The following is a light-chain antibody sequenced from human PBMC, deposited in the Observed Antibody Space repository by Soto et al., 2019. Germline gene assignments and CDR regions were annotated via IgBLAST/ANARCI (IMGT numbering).Light chain of an antibody. J-gene: IGLJ1*01. Sequence: QSVLTQSASVSGSPGQSVTISCTGTSSDVGNYKYVSWYQQHPGKAPKLMIYEVSNRPSGVSNRFSGSKSGNTASLTISGLQAEDETHYYCFSYTSSGTYVFGTGTKVTVL. CDR3: FSYTSSGTYV. CDR1: SSDVGNYKY. V-gene: IGLV2-14*01. CDR2: EVS.